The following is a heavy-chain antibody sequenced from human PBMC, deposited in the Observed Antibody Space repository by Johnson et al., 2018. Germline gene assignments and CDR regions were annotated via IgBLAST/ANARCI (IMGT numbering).Heavy chain of an antibody. CDR2: IKSKTAGGTT. CDR3: TTVFNSSSWYLPYYYYYYMDV. CDR1: GFTFSNAW. J-gene: IGHJ6*03. V-gene: IGHV3-15*07. D-gene: IGHD6-13*01. Sequence: EVQLLESGGGLVKPGGSLRLSCAASGFTFSNAWMNWVRQAPGKGLAWVGRIKSKTAGGTTDEAAPVKGRCTIASDDATNTLYLQIKSLKTEDTAVYYWTTVFNSSSWYLPYYYYYYMDVWGKGTTVTVSS.